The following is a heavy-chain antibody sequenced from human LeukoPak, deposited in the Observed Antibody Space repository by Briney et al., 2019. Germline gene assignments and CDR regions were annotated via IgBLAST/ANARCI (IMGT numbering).Heavy chain of an antibody. V-gene: IGHV1-18*01. J-gene: IGHJ5*02. Sequence: ASVKVSCKTSGYTFTSHGISWVRQAPGQGPEWMGWITVYNGNTIYPRKLQGRVTVTTDTSTSTAYMELRSLTSDDTAMYYCARGLGSSWTPSWFDPWGQGTLVTVSS. CDR1: GYTFTSHG. D-gene: IGHD6-13*01. CDR2: ITVYNGNT. CDR3: ARGLGSSWTPSWFDP.